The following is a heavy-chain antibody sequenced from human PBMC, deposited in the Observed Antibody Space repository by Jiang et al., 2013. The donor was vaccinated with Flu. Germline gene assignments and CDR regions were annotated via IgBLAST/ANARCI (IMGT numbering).Heavy chain of an antibody. D-gene: IGHD6-13*01. V-gene: IGHV5-51*01. Sequence: VQLVESGAEVKKPGESLKISCKVSGYIFTNYWIGWVRQMPGRGLEWMGIIYPGDSDTRYSPSFQGQVTISADKSISTAYLQWSSLKASDTAMYYCARHFRDASAAAGRSYSYFYALDVWGQGTMVTVSS. CDR3: ARHFRDASAAAGRSYSYFYALDV. CDR2: IYPGDSDT. J-gene: IGHJ6*02. CDR1: GYIFTNYW.